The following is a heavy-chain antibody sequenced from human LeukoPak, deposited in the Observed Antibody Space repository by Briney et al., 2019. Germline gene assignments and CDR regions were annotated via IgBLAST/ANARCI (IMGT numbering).Heavy chain of an antibody. CDR1: GGTFSSYA. CDR2: IIPIFGTA. J-gene: IGHJ5*02. CDR3: ARRDGDGYNVNWFDP. Sequence: SVKVSCKASGGTFSSYAISWVRQAPGQGLEWMGGIIPIFGTANYAQKFQGRVTITTDESTSTAYMELSSLRAEDTAVYYCARRDGDGYNVNWFDPWGQGTLVTVSS. D-gene: IGHD5-24*01. V-gene: IGHV1-69*05.